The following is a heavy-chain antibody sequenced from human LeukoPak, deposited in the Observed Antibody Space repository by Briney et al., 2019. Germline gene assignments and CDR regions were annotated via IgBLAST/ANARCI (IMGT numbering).Heavy chain of an antibody. CDR3: AKVHLTILWATCLDY. V-gene: IGHV3-66*01. J-gene: IGHJ4*02. Sequence: GGSLRLSCAASGFTVSSNYMSWVRQAPGKGLEWVSVIYSGGSTYYADSVKGRFTISRDNSKNTLYLQMNSLRAEDTAVYYCAKVHLTILWATCLDYWGQGTLVTASS. D-gene: IGHD3-9*01. CDR1: GFTVSSNY. CDR2: IYSGGST.